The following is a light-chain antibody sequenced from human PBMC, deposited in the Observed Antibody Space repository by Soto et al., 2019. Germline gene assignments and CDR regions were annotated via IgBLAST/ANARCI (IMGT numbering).Light chain of an antibody. CDR2: GAS. CDR3: QQYGSSSWT. Sequence: EIVFTQSPGTLSFSPGERATPSCRASQSVSSSYLAWYQQKPGQAPRLLIYGASSRATGIPDRFSGSGSGTDFTLTISRLEPEDFAVYYCQQYGSSSWTFGQGTKVDI. CDR1: QSVSSSY. J-gene: IGKJ1*01. V-gene: IGKV3-20*01.